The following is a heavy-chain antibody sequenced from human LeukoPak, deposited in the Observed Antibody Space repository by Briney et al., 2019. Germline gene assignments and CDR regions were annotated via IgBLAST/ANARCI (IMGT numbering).Heavy chain of an antibody. J-gene: IGHJ5*02. Sequence: TLSLTCVVSGDSISSGGYSWSWIRQTPRKGLEWIAYIHDSGSTYNNPSLKSRLSISIDTSKNQFSLKLNSVTAADTAVYYCARVVAAAGNNWFDPWGQGTLVTVSS. CDR1: GDSISSGGYS. CDR3: ARVVAAAGNNWFDP. D-gene: IGHD6-13*01. V-gene: IGHV4-30-4*07. CDR2: IHDSGST.